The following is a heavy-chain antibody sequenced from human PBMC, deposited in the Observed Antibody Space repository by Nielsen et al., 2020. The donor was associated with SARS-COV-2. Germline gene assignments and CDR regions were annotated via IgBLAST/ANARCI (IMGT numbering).Heavy chain of an antibody. CDR3: AREWGYGTHYYYGMDV. CDR1: GYTFTNNY. CDR2: INPTNGGT. J-gene: IGHJ6*02. V-gene: IGHV1-46*01. Sequence: ASVKVSCKASGYTFTNNYMHWVRQAPGQGLEWMGLINPTNGGTTYAQKFLGTVTMTRDTSTSTVYMELSRLRSDDTAVYYRAREWGYGTHYYYGMDVWGQGTTVTVSS. D-gene: IGHD1-14*01.